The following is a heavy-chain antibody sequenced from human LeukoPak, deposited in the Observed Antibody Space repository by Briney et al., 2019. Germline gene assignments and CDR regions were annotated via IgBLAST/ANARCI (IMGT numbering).Heavy chain of an antibody. D-gene: IGHD4-23*01. CDR3: ARMYGGNSKGDY. Sequence: PSETLSLTCTVSGGSISSSSYYWGWIRQPPGKGLEWIGSIYYSGSTYYNPSLKSRVTISVDTSKNQFSLKLSSVTAVDTAVYYCARMYGGNSKGDYWGQGTLVTISS. CDR2: IYYSGST. CDR1: GGSISSSSYY. V-gene: IGHV4-39*01. J-gene: IGHJ4*02.